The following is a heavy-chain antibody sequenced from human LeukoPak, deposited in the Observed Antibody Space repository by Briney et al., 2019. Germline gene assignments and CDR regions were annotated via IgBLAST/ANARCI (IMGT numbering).Heavy chain of an antibody. CDR3: AREGRGAKGNAFDI. CDR1: GFTVSSNN. J-gene: IGHJ3*02. V-gene: IGHV3-53*01. Sequence: GGSLRLSCAASGFTVSSNNMNWVRQAPGKGLEWVSIIYSGGSTYYADSVKGRFTISRDNSKNTLYLQMNSLRAEDTAVYYCAREGRGAKGNAFDIWGQGTMVTVSS. D-gene: IGHD1-26*01. CDR2: IYSGGST.